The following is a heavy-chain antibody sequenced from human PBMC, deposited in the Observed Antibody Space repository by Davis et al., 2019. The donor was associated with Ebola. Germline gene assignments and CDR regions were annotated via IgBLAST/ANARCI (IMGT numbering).Heavy chain of an antibody. CDR3: ARENWAQGFDP. Sequence: SETLSLTCTVSGGSISSGGYYWSWIRQHPGKGLEWIRYIYYSGSTYYNPSLKSRVTISVDTSKNQFSLKLSSVTPEDTAVYYCARENWAQGFDPWGQGTLVTVSS. CDR2: IYYSGST. D-gene: IGHD7-27*01. V-gene: IGHV4-31*03. CDR1: GGSISSGGYY. J-gene: IGHJ5*02.